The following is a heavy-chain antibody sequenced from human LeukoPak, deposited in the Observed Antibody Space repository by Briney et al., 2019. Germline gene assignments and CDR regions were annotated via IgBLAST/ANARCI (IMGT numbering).Heavy chain of an antibody. CDR1: GFTFSNYG. CDR2: IWYDGSDK. J-gene: IGHJ4*02. Sequence: PGGSLRLSCAASGFTFSNYGMHWVRQAPGKGLEWVAVIWYDGSDKYHADSVKGRFTISRDNSKNTLYLQMNSLRAEDTAVYYCARTAYSDYSLGFWGQGTLVTVSS. CDR3: ARTAYSDYSLGF. D-gene: IGHD5-12*01. V-gene: IGHV3-33*01.